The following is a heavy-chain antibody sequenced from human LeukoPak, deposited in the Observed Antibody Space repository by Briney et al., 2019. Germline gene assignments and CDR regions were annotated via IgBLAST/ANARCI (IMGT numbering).Heavy chain of an antibody. V-gene: IGHV3-23*01. CDR1: GFTFDDFA. J-gene: IGHJ4*02. CDR2: IYASGGTT. D-gene: IGHD5-24*01. CDR3: AKDSIRDGYNSYDY. Sequence: GGSLRLSCEASGFTFDDFAMNWVRQAPGKGLQWVSLIYASGGTTKYADSVKGRFTISRDNSKNTLYLQMNSLRVEDKAGYYCAKDSIRDGYNSYDYWGQGTLVTVSS.